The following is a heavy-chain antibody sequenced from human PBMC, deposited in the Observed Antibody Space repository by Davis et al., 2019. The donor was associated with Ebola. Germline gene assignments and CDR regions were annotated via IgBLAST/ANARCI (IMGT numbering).Heavy chain of an antibody. V-gene: IGHV3-64D*08. CDR1: GFTFSSYA. J-gene: IGHJ4*02. D-gene: IGHD3-3*01. Sequence: GESLKISCAASGFTFSSYAMHWVRQAPGKGLEYVSAISSNGGSTYYADSVKGSFTISRDNSKNTLYLQMSSLRAEDTAVYYCVKGIRFLEWFDYWGQGTLVTVSS. CDR3: VKGIRFLEWFDY. CDR2: ISSNGGST.